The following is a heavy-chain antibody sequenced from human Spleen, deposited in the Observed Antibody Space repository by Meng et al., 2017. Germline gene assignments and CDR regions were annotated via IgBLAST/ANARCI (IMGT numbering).Heavy chain of an antibody. Sequence: SETLSLTCAVSGGSFSDYYWNWIRQPPGKGLEWIGEINHSGSTNYNPSLKSRVTISVDTSKNQFSLNLTSVTNADTAVYYCASYGGFGYYDSGRYYPYFDYWGQGTLVTVSS. CDR1: GGSFSDYY. CDR3: ASYGGFGYYDSGRYYPYFDY. J-gene: IGHJ4*02. CDR2: INHSGST. V-gene: IGHV4-34*01. D-gene: IGHD3-10*01.